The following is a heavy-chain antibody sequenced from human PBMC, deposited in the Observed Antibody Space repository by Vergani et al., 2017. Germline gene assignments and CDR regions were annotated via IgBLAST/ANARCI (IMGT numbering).Heavy chain of an antibody. CDR2: IYYSGST. CDR1: GGSISSSSYY. CDR3: ARERYSGYDYYYYYYMDV. V-gene: IGHV4-39*07. J-gene: IGHJ6*03. D-gene: IGHD5-12*01. Sequence: QLQLQESGPGLVKPSETLSLTCTVSGGSISSSSYYWGWIRQPPGKGLEWIGSIYYSGSTNYNPSLKSRVTISVDTSKNQFSLKLSSVTAADTAVYYCARERYSGYDYYYYYYMDVWGKGTTVTVSS.